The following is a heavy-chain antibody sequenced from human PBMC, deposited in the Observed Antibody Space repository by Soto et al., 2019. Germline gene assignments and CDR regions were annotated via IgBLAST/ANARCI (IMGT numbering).Heavy chain of an antibody. Sequence: QVHLVESGGGGVQPGRSKRLSCVVSGFTFNDYAIHWVRQAPGKGLEWVAVLSFDGNNKFYADSVKGRFTISRDRSKTTAYLQMNNLRAEDTAVYYCARDHWDCSGGGCNPHQHSFYAMDVWGQGTTVTVSS. V-gene: IGHV3-30*04. CDR2: LSFDGNNK. CDR1: GFTFNDYA. CDR3: ARDHWDCSGGGCNPHQHSFYAMDV. J-gene: IGHJ6*02. D-gene: IGHD2-15*01.